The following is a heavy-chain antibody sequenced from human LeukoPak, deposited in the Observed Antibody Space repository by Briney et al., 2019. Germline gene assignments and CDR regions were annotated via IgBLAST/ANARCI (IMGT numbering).Heavy chain of an antibody. J-gene: IGHJ3*02. CDR1: GYSFTSYW. V-gene: IGHV5-51*01. D-gene: IGHD1-20*01. Sequence: GESLKISCKGSGYSFTSYWIGWVRQMPGKGLEWMGIIYPGDSDTRYSPSFQGQVTISADKSISTAYLQWSSLKASDTAMYYCARHWVGHNWNDQHAFDIWGQGTMVTVSS. CDR2: IYPGDSDT. CDR3: ARHWVGHNWNDQHAFDI.